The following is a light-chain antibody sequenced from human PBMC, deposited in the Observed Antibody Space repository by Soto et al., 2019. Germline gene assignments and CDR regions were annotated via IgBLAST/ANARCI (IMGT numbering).Light chain of an antibody. CDR3: LQYHNLWA. J-gene: IGKJ1*01. Sequence: IVMAQSPTALSVSPVERATLRCGASQTLYSHIAWYQPRPGQAPRLLIYRASTRATGVPARFSGSGSGTEFTLTISSLQSADFTVYSCLQYHNLWALGKGTTVDTK. CDR1: QTLYSH. CDR2: RAS. V-gene: IGKV3-15*01.